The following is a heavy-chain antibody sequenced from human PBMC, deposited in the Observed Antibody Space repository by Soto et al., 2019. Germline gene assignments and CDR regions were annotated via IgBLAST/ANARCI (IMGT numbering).Heavy chain of an antibody. CDR1: GYTFTSYD. D-gene: IGHD4-17*01. CDR2: VNPNSGGA. V-gene: IGHV1-2*04. CDR3: ARSDDDYGDYGFDY. J-gene: IGHJ4*02. Sequence: ASVKVSCKASGYTFTSYDINWVRQAPGQGLEWMGWVNPNSGGANYAQKFQGWVTMTRDTSISTAYMELSRLRSDDTAVYYCARSDDDYGDYGFDYWGQGTLVTVSS.